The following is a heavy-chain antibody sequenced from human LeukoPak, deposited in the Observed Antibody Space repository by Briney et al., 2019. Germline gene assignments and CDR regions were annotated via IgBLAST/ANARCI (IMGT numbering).Heavy chain of an antibody. V-gene: IGHV3-9*01. Sequence: PGRSLRLSCTVSGFTFDDYAMHWARHTPGKGLEWVAGITWNRDNIGYGDSVKGRFTISRDNVKNVLYLQMNSLRPEDTALYYCAKDLSSAITSALVLGVWGQGTTVTVS. D-gene: IGHD3-22*01. CDR3: AKDLSSAITSALVLGV. CDR1: GFTFDDYA. CDR2: ITWNRDNI. J-gene: IGHJ6*02.